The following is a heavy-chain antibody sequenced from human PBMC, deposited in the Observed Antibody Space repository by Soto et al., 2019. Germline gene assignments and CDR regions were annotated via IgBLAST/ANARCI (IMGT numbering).Heavy chain of an antibody. CDR2: IIPLLGIA. J-gene: IGHJ4*02. CDR3: ARESIDVVVVAATNYFDY. V-gene: IGHV1-69*08. D-gene: IGHD2-15*01. Sequence: QVQLVQSGAEVKKPGSSVEVSCKSSGGTFSSYTISWVRQAPGQGLEWMGRIIPLLGIANYAQKFQGRVTITADKSTSTAYMELSSLRSEDTAVYYCARESIDVVVVAATNYFDYWGQGTLVTVSS. CDR1: GGTFSSYT.